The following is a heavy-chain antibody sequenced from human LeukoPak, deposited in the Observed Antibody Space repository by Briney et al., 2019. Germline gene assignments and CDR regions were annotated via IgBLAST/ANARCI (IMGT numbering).Heavy chain of an antibody. CDR2: ISWNSGKI. D-gene: IGHD2-15*01. CDR1: GFTLDDHA. Sequence: GRSLRLSCAASGFTLDDHAMHWVRQAPGKGLEWVSGISWNSGKIGYAESVKDRFTISRDNAKNSLYLQMNSLRVEDTALYYCAKDMGPSRWYFFDYWGQGTLVTVSS. J-gene: IGHJ4*02. CDR3: AKDMGPSRWYFFDY. V-gene: IGHV3-9*01.